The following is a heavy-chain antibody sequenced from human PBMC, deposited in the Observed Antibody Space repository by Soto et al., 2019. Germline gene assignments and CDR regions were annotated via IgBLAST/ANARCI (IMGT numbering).Heavy chain of an antibody. CDR1: GFDFSSHG. Sequence: GESLRLSCTTSGFDFSSHGYHWVREAPGKGLQWVACIWHDGSKEFYADSVKGRFTISRDDSKKTAYLQMNSLKREDTAVYYCTRHPPNYYDSNGFFEYWGQGTLVTVSS. CDR3: TRHPPNYYDSNGFFEY. J-gene: IGHJ4*02. V-gene: IGHV3-33*01. D-gene: IGHD3-22*01. CDR2: IWHDGSKE.